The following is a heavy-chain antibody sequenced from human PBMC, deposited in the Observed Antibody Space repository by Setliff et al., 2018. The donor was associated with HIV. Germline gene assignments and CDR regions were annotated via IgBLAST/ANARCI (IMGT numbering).Heavy chain of an antibody. CDR1: GGSISSSSSF. D-gene: IGHD3-10*01. V-gene: IGHV4-39*03. CDR3: ARSRVRGVIIKGY. J-gene: IGHJ4*02. Sequence: SETLSLTCTVSGGSISSSSSFWGWIRQPPGKGLEWIGSIYYSGSTYYNPSLQSRVTISVDTSKNQFSLNLSSVTAAGTAVYCARSRVRGVIIKGYWGQGTPVTVSS. CDR2: IYYSGST.